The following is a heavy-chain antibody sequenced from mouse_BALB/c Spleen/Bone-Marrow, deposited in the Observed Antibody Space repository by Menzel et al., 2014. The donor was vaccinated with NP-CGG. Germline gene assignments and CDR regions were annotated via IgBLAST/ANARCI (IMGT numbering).Heavy chain of an antibody. CDR1: GFSIKDTY. D-gene: IGHD2-4*01. CDR3: ASLDDYIY. V-gene: IGHV14-3*02. CDR2: IDPANGNT. Sequence: VQLKQSGAELVKPGASVKLSCTASGFSIKDTYMHRVKQRPEQGLEWIGRIDPANGNTKYDPKFQGKATITADTSSNTAYLQLSSLTSEDTAVYYCASLDDYIYWGQGTLVTVSA. J-gene: IGHJ3*01.